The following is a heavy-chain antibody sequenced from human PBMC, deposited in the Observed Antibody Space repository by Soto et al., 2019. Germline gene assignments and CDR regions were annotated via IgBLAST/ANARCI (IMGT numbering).Heavy chain of an antibody. CDR3: AIAYSGGIVVVPAAPMDV. V-gene: IGHV1-18*04. Sequence: ASVKVSCKASGYTFTSYGISCVRQAPGQGLEWMGWISAYNGNTNYAQRLQGRFTMTTDTSTSTAYMELRSLRSDDTAVYYCAIAYSGGIVVVPAAPMDVWGQGTTVTVSS. D-gene: IGHD2-2*01. CDR2: ISAYNGNT. CDR1: GYTFTSYG. J-gene: IGHJ6*02.